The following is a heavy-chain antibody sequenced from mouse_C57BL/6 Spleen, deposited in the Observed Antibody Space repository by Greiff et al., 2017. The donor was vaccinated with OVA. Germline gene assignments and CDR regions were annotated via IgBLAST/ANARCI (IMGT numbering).Heavy chain of an antibody. J-gene: IGHJ1*03. D-gene: IGHD2-2*01. V-gene: IGHV3-6*01. CDR2: ISYDGSN. CDR3: ARVRLHWYFDV. CDR1: GYSITSGYY. Sequence: EVKLQESGPGLVKPSQSLSLTCSVTGYSITSGYYWNWIRQFPGNKLEWMGYISYDGSNNYNPSLKNRISITRDTSKNQFFLKLNSVTTEDTATYYCARVRLHWYFDVWGTGTTVTVSS.